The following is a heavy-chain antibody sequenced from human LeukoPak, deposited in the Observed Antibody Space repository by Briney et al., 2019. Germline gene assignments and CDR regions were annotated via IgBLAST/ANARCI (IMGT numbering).Heavy chain of an antibody. CDR2: SNPSDGST. J-gene: IGHJ4*02. V-gene: IGHV1-46*01. D-gene: IGHD1-26*01. CDR3: ARDIVGVTRGVFDF. Sequence: ASVKVSCKASGYTFTGYYMHWVRQAPGQGLEWMGISNPSDGSTIYAQKFQGRVTMTRDTTTSTVYMELSSLRSEDTAVYYCARDIVGVTRGVFDFWGQGTLVTVSS. CDR1: GYTFTGYY.